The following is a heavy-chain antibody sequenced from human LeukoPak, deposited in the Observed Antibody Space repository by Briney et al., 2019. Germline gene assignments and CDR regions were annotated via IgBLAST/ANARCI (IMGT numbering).Heavy chain of an antibody. CDR1: GGSISSYY. CDR3: ARSRDYGDYVWAFDI. V-gene: IGHV4-59*08. Sequence: PSQTLSLTCTVSGGSISSYYWSWIRQPPGKGLEWIGYIYYSGSTNYNPSLKSRVTISVDTSKNQFSLKLSSVTAADTAVYYCARSRDYGDYVWAFDIWGQGTMVTVSS. J-gene: IGHJ3*02. D-gene: IGHD4-17*01. CDR2: IYYSGST.